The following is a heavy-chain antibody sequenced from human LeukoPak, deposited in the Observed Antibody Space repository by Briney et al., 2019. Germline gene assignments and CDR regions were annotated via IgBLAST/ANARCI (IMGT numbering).Heavy chain of an antibody. D-gene: IGHD3-3*01. CDR1: GFTFDDYA. CDR2: LFTGDSA. V-gene: IGHV3-NL1*01. CDR3: TRDQGLTTPAGDAFDI. Sequence: GGSLRLSCAASGFTFDDYAMHWVRQAPEKGLEWVSVLFTGDSAYYADSVKGRFTISRDNSKNTVSLQMNSLRAEDTAVYYCTRDQGLTTPAGDAFDIWGQGTMVTVSS. J-gene: IGHJ3*02.